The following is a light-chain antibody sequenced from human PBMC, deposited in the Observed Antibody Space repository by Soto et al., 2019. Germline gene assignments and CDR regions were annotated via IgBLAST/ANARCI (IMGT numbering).Light chain of an antibody. CDR2: GNN. V-gene: IGLV1-40*01. Sequence: QSELTQPPSVSGAPGQRVTISCTGSSSNIGAGYDIHWYQQPPGTAPKLLIYGNNNRPSGVPDRFSGSKSGTSASLAITGLQAEDEADYYCQSSDSSLSRVFGTGTKVTVL. CDR1: SSNIGAGYD. J-gene: IGLJ1*01. CDR3: QSSDSSLSRV.